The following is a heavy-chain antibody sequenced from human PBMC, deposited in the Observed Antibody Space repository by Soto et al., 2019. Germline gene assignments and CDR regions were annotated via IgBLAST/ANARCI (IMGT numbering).Heavy chain of an antibody. J-gene: IGHJ5*02. CDR2: MYYSGTT. V-gene: IGHV4-39*01. CDR3: AVVDSTGNWFDP. Sequence: SVTQSLTCTVACGSIGSSDLYWGWLRQTPGKGLEFIGSMYYSGTTYYNPSLKSRVTIFVDTSKNQFTLKLISVTAADTAVYYCAVVDSTGNWFDPWGEGALVTVSS. CDR1: CGSIGSSDLY. D-gene: IGHD6-25*01.